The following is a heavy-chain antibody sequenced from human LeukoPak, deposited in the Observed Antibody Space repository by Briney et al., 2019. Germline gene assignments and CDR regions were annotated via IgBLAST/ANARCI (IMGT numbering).Heavy chain of an antibody. CDR1: GYTFTTYW. J-gene: IGHJ3*02. Sequence: GESLKISCKGSGYTFTTYWIGWVRQMPGKGLEWMGIIYPGDSDTRYSPSFQGQVTISADKSISTAYLQWSSLKASDTAMYYCARPIAVTARDPFDIWGQGTMVTVFS. D-gene: IGHD6-19*01. CDR2: IYPGDSDT. V-gene: IGHV5-51*01. CDR3: ARPIAVTARDPFDI.